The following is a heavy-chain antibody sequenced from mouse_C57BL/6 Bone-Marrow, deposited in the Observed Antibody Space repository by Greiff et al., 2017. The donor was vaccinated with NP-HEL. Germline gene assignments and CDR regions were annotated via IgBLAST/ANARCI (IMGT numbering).Heavy chain of an antibody. CDR2: IRNKANNHAT. CDR1: GFTFSDAW. Sequence: DVQLVESGGGLVQPGGSMKLSCAASGFTFSDAWMDWVRQSPEKGLEWVAEIRNKANNHATYYAESVKGRFTISRDDSKSSVYLQMNSLGAEDTGIYYCTRGLLRSTWFAYWGQGTLVTVSA. V-gene: IGHV6-6*01. J-gene: IGHJ3*01. D-gene: IGHD1-1*01. CDR3: TRGLLRSTWFAY.